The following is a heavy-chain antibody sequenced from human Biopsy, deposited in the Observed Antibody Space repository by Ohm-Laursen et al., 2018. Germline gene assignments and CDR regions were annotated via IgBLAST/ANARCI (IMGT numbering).Heavy chain of an antibody. V-gene: IGHV4-59*07. Sequence: SDTLSLTCSVSGGPMTGYEWSWIRLAPGKGLEWIGYIYYSGGTKYSPSLASRVTFSVDMSKSQFSLKLYSVTAADTAVYYCARVEAGTYDALDIWGQGTLVAVS. CDR2: IYYSGGT. CDR3: ARVEAGTYDALDI. CDR1: GGPMTGYE. J-gene: IGHJ3*02. D-gene: IGHD1-26*01.